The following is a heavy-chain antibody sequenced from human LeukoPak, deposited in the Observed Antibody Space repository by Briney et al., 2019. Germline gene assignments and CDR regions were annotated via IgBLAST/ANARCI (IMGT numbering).Heavy chain of an antibody. CDR1: GGSISSYY. CDR2: IYYRGRT. J-gene: IGHJ4*02. Sequence: SETLSLTCTVSGGSISSYYWIWIRQPPGKGLEWIGYIYYRGRTNYNPSLKSRVTISVDTSKNQFSLKLSSVTAADTAVYYCARVLGCSTTSCYAAYIDSWGQGTLVSVSS. D-gene: IGHD2-2*01. CDR3: ARVLGCSTTSCYAAYIDS. V-gene: IGHV4-59*01.